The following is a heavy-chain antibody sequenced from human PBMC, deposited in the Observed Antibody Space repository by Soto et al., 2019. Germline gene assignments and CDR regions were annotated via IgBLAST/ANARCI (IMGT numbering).Heavy chain of an antibody. CDR2: IYWDDDK. V-gene: IGHV2-5*02. J-gene: IGHJ3*02. Sequence: QITLKESGPTLVKPTQTLTLTCTFSGFSLSTSGVGVGWIRQPPGKALEWLALIYWDDDKRYSPSLKSRLTIXKXTDKNQVVLTMTNMDPVDTATYYCAPPYQGGVAFDIRGQGTMVTVSS. CDR3: APPYQGGVAFDI. CDR1: GFSLSTSGVG. D-gene: IGHD2-2*01.